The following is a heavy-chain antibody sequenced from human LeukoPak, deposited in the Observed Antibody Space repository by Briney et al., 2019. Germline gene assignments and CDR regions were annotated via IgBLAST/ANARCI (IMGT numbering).Heavy chain of an antibody. CDR3: AKAYSPGY. CDR2: ISYDGSNK. Sequence: PGGSLRLFCAASGFTFSSYGMHWVRQAPGKGLEWVAVISYDGSNKYYADSVKGRFTISRDNSKNTLYLQMNSLRAEDTAVYYCAKAYSPGYWGQGTLVTVSS. D-gene: IGHD6-13*01. CDR1: GFTFSSYG. V-gene: IGHV3-30*18. J-gene: IGHJ4*02.